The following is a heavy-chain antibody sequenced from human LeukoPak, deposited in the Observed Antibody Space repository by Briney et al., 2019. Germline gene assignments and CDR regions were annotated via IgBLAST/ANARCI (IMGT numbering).Heavy chain of an antibody. Sequence: GGSLRLSCAASGFTFDDYAMHWVRQAPGKGLEWVSGISWNSGSIGYADSVKGRFTISRDNAKNSLYLQMNSLRAEDTAVYYCARFGVVIRVADYWGQGTLVTVSS. CDR3: ARFGVVIRVADY. J-gene: IGHJ4*02. V-gene: IGHV3-9*01. CDR2: ISWNSGSI. CDR1: GFTFDDYA. D-gene: IGHD3-3*01.